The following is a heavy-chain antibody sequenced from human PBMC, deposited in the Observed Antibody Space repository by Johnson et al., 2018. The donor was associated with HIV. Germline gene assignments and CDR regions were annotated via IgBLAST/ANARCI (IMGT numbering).Heavy chain of an antibody. V-gene: IGHV3-30-3*01. CDR1: GFTFSSYA. CDR2: ISYDGSNK. J-gene: IGHJ3*02. Sequence: QVQLVESGGGVVQPGRSLRLSCAASGFTFSSYAMHWVRQAPGKGLEWVAVISYDGSNKYYADSVKGRFTIARDNSENTLFLQMNSLKTEDTAVYYCTRSIAATGRDALDIWGQGTMVTVSS. CDR3: TRSIAATGRDALDI. D-gene: IGHD6-13*01.